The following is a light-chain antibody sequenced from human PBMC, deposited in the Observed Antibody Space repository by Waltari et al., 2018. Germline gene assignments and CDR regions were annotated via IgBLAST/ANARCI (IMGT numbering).Light chain of an antibody. V-gene: IGKV4-1*01. CDR2: WAS. CDR3: QQYYSTPQT. CDR1: QSVLYSSTNKNY. J-gene: IGKJ2*01. Sequence: IVMTQSPDSLSLPLGERATLNRKSSQSVLYSSTNKNYLGWYQQQPGQPPKLPIYWASTRESGVPDRFSGSGSGTDFTLTISSLQAEDVAVYYCQQYYSTPQTFGQGTKLEIK.